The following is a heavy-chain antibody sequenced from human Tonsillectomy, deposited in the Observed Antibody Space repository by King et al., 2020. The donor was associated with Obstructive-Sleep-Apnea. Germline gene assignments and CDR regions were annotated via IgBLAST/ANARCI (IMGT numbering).Heavy chain of an antibody. Sequence: VQLVESGGALVQPGGSLRLSWATSGFTFSSSWMTWVRQAPGKWLECVANIKPDGSEKYYSESVKGRFIISRDNAQNSRYLQMDSLGAGDTAVYYCARVLLWFGELTYWGQGTLVTVSS. J-gene: IGHJ4*02. V-gene: IGHV3-7*01. CDR3: ARVLLWFGELTY. D-gene: IGHD3-10*01. CDR1: GFTFSSSW. CDR2: IKPDGSEK.